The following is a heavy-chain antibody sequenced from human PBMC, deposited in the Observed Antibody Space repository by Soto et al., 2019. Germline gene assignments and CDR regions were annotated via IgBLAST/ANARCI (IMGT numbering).Heavy chain of an antibody. CDR3: ARGPALRVATITYLDL. CDR1: VGTFSSYA. D-gene: IGHD5-12*01. Sequence: SLKVCCKASVGTFSSYAIRWVRQAPGQGLEWMGGIIPIFGTANYAQKFQGRVTITADESTSTAYMELSSLRSEDTAVYYCARGPALRVATITYLDLWGRGTLVTGSS. J-gene: IGHJ2*01. V-gene: IGHV1-69*13. CDR2: IIPIFGTA.